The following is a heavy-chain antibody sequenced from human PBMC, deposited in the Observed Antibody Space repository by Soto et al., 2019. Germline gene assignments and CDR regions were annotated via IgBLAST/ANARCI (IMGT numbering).Heavy chain of an antibody. CDR3: AKAAREAAPSDV. CDR1: GYAFTSYG. D-gene: IGHD2-15*01. CDR2: MSTYNENK. Sequence: QAQLVQSEPELKKPGASVKVSCKASGYAFTSYGINWVRRAPGQGLEWVGWMSTYNENKVYAQKLQGRVAMTMDAATSTAYLDLGPLRSDDTAVYYCAKAAREAAPSDVWGQGTMVTVSS. J-gene: IGHJ3*01. V-gene: IGHV1-18*01.